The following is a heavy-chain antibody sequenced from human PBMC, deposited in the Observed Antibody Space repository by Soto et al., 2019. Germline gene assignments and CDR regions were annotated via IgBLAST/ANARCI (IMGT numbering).Heavy chain of an antibody. V-gene: IGHV4-34*01. CDR3: AFSFPCTNGVCYHDY. Sequence: SETLSLTCAVYGGSFSGYYWSWIRQPPGKGLEWMGEINHSGSTNYNPSLKSRVTISVDTSKNQFFLKLSSVTAADTAVYYCAFSFPCTNGVCYHDYWGQGTLVTVSS. J-gene: IGHJ4*02. CDR2: INHSGST. D-gene: IGHD2-8*01. CDR1: GGSFSGYY.